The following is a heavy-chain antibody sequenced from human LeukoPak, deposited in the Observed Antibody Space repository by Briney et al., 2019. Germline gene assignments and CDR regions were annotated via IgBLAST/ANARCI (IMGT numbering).Heavy chain of an antibody. CDR1: VDSSSNSSSF. CDR2: VHYSGST. CDR3: GRDERSYYFDA. J-gene: IGHJ4*02. D-gene: IGHD3-22*01. Sequence: KPSETLSLTSTVSVDSSSNSSSFWGSIRQPPGKGLEWIGSVHYSGSTFYHTSLKSRVTISVDTSKNQFFLNLSSVTAADQAVNFGGRDERSYYFDAWGQGTLVTVSS. V-gene: IGHV4-39*07.